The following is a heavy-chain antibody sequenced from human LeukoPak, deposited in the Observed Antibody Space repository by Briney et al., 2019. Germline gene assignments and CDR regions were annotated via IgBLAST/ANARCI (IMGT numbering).Heavy chain of an antibody. J-gene: IGHJ5*02. CDR2: ISPSGTT. V-gene: IGHV4-4*07. Sequence: SETLSLTCTVSGGYTGSHYWSWIRQPAGKRLEWIGRISPSGTTHYNPSLGSRVTMSVDTSKNYFSLRLSSVTAADTAVYYCVRDFYASGFYFWFDPWGQGMLVTVSS. CDR3: VRDFYASGFYFWFDP. D-gene: IGHD2/OR15-2a*01. CDR1: GGYTGSHY.